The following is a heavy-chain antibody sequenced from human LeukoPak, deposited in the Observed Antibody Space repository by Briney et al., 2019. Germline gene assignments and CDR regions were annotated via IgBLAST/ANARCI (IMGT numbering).Heavy chain of an antibody. J-gene: IGHJ4*02. CDR3: ASQKWASHSVVTDY. CDR1: DASLSPYF. V-gene: IGHV4-59*01. CDR2: VYYSGTT. D-gene: IGHD2-8*01. Sequence: SETLSLTCTVSDASLSPYFWIWIRQPPGKGLEWIGYVYYSGTTHYNPSLKSRIIISVDTSKNQFSLKLTSVTAADTAVYYCASQKWASHSVVTDYWAPGTLVTVS.